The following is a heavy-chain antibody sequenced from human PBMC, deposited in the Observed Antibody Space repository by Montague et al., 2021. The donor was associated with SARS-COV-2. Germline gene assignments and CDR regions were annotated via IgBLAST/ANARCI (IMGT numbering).Heavy chain of an antibody. CDR1: GFSLSTSGMC. CDR2: IDWDDDK. CDR3: ARMTTVTYPYYYYYGMDV. J-gene: IGHJ6*02. V-gene: IGHV2-70*01. Sequence: PALVKPTQTLTLTCTSSGFSLSTSGMCVSWIRQPPGKALEWLALIDWDDDKYYSTSLKTRLTISKDTSKNQVVLTMTNMDPVDTATYYCARMTTVTYPYYYYYGMDVWGQGTTVTVSS. D-gene: IGHD4-17*01.